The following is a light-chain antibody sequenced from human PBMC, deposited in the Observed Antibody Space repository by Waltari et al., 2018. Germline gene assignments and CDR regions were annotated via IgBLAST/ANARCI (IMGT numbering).Light chain of an antibody. CDR3: SSYAGTSTFYV. CDR2: EVT. Sequence: QSALTQPPSASGSPGQSVTISCTGTSSDVGGYNYVSWYQQPPGKAPKLLLYEVTKRPSGVPDRFSGSKSGNTASLTVSGLQADDEADYYCSSYAGTSTFYVFGTGTEVTVL. V-gene: IGLV2-8*01. CDR1: SSDVGGYNY. J-gene: IGLJ1*01.